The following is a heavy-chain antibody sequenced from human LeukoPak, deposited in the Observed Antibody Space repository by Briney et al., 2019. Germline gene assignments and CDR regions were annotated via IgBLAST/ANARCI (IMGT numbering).Heavy chain of an antibody. V-gene: IGHV1-2*02. CDR2: INPNSGGT. J-gene: IGHJ4*02. CDR3: AREPPRYRGPFDY. D-gene: IGHD1-26*01. CDR1: GYTFTGYY. Sequence: ASVKVSCKASGYTFTGYYMHWVRQAPGQGLEWMGWINPNSGGTNYAQKFQGRDTMTRDTSISTAYMELSRLRSDDTAVYYCAREPPRYRGPFDYWGQGTLVTVSS.